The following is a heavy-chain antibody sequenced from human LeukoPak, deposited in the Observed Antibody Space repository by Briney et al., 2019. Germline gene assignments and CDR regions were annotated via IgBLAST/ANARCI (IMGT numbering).Heavy chain of an antibody. J-gene: IGHJ4*02. CDR3: AKRGSYDFWSGYYYDY. V-gene: IGHV3-23*01. D-gene: IGHD3-3*01. Sequence: GGSLRLSCAASGFTFNNFAMSWVRQAPGKGLEWVSATSGSGGSTYYADSVKGRFTISRDNSKNTLYLQMDSLRADDTALYYCAKRGSYDFWSGYYYDYWGRGTPVTVSS. CDR2: TSGSGGST. CDR1: GFTFNNFA.